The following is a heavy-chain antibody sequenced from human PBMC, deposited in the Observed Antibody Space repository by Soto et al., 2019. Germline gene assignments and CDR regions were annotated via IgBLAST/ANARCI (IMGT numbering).Heavy chain of an antibody. CDR2: MFYSGAT. CDR1: GGSISDISYW. V-gene: IGHV4-39*01. Sequence: TLSLTCTVSGGSISDISYWWGWIRQPPGKGLQWIGCMFYSGATYYNPSLKNRVTLSVDTSNNEFSLKLVSVTAPDTAVYYCARHKSGSDWLDPWGQGTLVTVSS. D-gene: IGHD2-15*01. CDR3: ARHKSGSDWLDP. J-gene: IGHJ5*02.